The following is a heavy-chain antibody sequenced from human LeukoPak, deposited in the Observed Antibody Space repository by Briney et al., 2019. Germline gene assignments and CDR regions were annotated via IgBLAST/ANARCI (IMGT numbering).Heavy chain of an antibody. D-gene: IGHD3-10*01. CDR1: GFTFSSYA. CDR2: ISASGGST. Sequence: GGSLRLSCAASGFTFSSYAMNWVRQAPGKGLEWVSAISASGGSTYYADSVKGRFTISRDNSKNTLCLQMNSLRAEDTAVYYCAKDPNYYYGSGSYYNEWGQGTLVTVSS. CDR3: AKDPNYYYGSGSYYNE. J-gene: IGHJ4*02. V-gene: IGHV3-23*01.